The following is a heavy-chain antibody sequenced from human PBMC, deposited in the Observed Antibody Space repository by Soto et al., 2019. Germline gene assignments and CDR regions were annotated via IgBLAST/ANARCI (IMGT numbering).Heavy chain of an antibody. CDR3: AKDISHREDIVVVVAAALSIDY. J-gene: IGHJ4*02. D-gene: IGHD2-15*01. CDR2: ISGSGGST. CDR1: GFTFSSYA. V-gene: IGHV3-23*01. Sequence: GGSLRLSCAASGFTFSSYAMSWVRQAPGKGLEWVSAISGSGGSTYYADSVKGRFTISRDNSKNTLYLQMNSLRAEDTAVYYCAKDISHREDIVVVVAAALSIDYWGQGTLVTVSS.